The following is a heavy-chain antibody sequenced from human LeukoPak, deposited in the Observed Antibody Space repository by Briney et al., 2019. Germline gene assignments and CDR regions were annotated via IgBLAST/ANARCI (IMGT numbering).Heavy chain of an antibody. D-gene: IGHD3-10*01. J-gene: IGHJ4*02. CDR2: IYPGDSDT. V-gene: IGHV5-51*01. CDR3: AIPPGGHYYGSGSYLDY. CDR1: GYSFTSYW. Sequence: GESLKISCKGAGYSFTSYWIGWVRQMPGKGLEWMGIIYPGDSDTRYSPSFQGQVTISADKSISTAYLQWSSLKASDTAMYYCAIPPGGHYYGSGSYLDYWGQGTLVTVSS.